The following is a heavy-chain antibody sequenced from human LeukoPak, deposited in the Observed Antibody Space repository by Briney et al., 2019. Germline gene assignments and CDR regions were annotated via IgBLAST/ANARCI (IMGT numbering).Heavy chain of an antibody. D-gene: IGHD2-15*01. V-gene: IGHV3-23*01. CDR1: GFTFSSYA. Sequence: PGGSLRLSCAASGFTFSSYAMSWVRQAPGKGLEWVSVISGSGGSTYYADSVKGRFTISRDNSKNTLYLQMNSLRAEDTAVYYCAKDVCSGGSCCPDAFDIWGQGTMVTVSS. CDR2: ISGSGGST. J-gene: IGHJ3*02. CDR3: AKDVCSGGSCCPDAFDI.